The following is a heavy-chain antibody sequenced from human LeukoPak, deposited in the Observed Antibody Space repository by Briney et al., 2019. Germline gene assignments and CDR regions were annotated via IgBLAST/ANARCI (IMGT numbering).Heavy chain of an antibody. CDR2: IYYSGST. Sequence: PSETLSLTCTVSGDSISSYYWSWVRQPPGKGLEWVGYIYYSGSTNYNPSLKSRVTISVDTSKNQCSLKLSSVTAADTAVYYCAREYTSLFDYWGQGTLVTVSS. J-gene: IGHJ4*02. CDR1: GDSISSYY. CDR3: AREYTSLFDY. D-gene: IGHD1-26*01. V-gene: IGHV4-59*12.